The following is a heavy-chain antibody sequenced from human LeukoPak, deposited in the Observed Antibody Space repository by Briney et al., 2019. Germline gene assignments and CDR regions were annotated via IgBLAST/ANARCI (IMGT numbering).Heavy chain of an antibody. CDR2: ISYDGSNK. V-gene: IGHV3-30*18. D-gene: IGHD3-10*01. CDR1: GFTFSSYG. Sequence: GGSLRLSCAASGFTFSSYGMHWVRQAPGKGLEWVAVISYDGSNKYYADSVKGRFTISRDNSKNTLYLQMNSLRAEDTAVYYCAKDLVVRGVPFYYWGQGTLVTVSS. J-gene: IGHJ4*02. CDR3: AKDLVVRGVPFYY.